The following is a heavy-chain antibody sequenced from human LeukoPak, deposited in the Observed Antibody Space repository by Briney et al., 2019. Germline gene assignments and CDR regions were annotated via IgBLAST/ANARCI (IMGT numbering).Heavy chain of an antibody. CDR1: GGSFSGYY. J-gene: IGHJ4*02. Sequence: SETLSLTCAVYGGSFSGYYWSWIRQPPGKGLEWIGEINHSGSTNHNSSLKSRVTISVDTSKNQFSLKLRSVTAADTAVYYCARLAALVTLDYWGQGTLVTVSS. D-gene: IGHD5-18*01. CDR2: INHSGST. V-gene: IGHV4-34*01. CDR3: ARLAALVTLDY.